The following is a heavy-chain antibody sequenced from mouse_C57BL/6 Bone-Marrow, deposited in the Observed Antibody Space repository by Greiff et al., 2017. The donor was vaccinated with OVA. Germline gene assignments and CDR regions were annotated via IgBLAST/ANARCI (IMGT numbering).Heavy chain of an antibody. Sequence: EVQLQQSGPELVKPGASVKISCKASGYSFTGYYMNWVKQSPEKSLEWIGEINPINSDTTYNQKFKAKATLTVDKSSSTAYMQLKSLTSEDSAVYYCARRTAQATGCADWGKGTLVTV. CDR3: ARRTAQATGCAD. CDR2: INPINSDT. V-gene: IGHV1-42*01. J-gene: IGHJ3*01. CDR1: GYSFTGYY. D-gene: IGHD3-2*02.